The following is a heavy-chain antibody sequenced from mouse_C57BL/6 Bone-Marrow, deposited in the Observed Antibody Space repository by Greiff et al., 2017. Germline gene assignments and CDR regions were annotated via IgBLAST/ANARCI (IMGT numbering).Heavy chain of an antibody. CDR2: INPGSGGT. V-gene: IGHV1-54*01. J-gene: IGHJ3*01. D-gene: IGHD4-1*01. CDR3: ARSKNWDSWFAY. Sequence: QVQLKESGAELVRPGTSVKVSCKASGYAFTNYLIEWVKQRPGQGLEWIGVINPGSGGTNYNEKLKGKATLTADKSSSTAYMQLSSLTSEDSAVYFCARSKNWDSWFAYWGQGTLVTVSA. CDR1: GYAFTNYL.